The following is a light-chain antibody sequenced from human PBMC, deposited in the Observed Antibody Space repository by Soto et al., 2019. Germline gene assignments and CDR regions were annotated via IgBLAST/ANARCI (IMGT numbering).Light chain of an antibody. Sequence: DIQMTQSPSTLSASIGDRVTITCRASQSVSSWLAWYQQKPEKAPRLLIYDASTLESGVPSRSSGSGSGTEFTLTISGLQPDDFATYYCQQYNDYSWTFGQGTKVDIK. CDR3: QQYNDYSWT. V-gene: IGKV1-5*01. CDR1: QSVSSW. CDR2: DAS. J-gene: IGKJ1*01.